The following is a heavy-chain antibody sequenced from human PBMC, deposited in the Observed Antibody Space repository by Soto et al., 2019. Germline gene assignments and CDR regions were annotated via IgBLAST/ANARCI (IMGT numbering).Heavy chain of an antibody. V-gene: IGHV3-7*05. CDR3: ARDVI. Sequence: EVQLVESGGGLVQPGGSLRLSCAASGFTFSNFWMSWVRQAPSEGLEWVASIKSDGSERSHVDAVRGRFSISRDNARNSLFLQMNSLRVDDTAVYYCARDVIWGQGSLVTVSS. CDR2: IKSDGSER. CDR1: GFTFSNFW. J-gene: IGHJ4*02.